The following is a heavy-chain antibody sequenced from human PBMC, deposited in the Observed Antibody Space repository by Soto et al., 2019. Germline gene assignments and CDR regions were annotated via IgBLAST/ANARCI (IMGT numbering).Heavy chain of an antibody. Sequence: SETLSLTCTVSGGSISSGGYYWSWIRQHPGKGLEWIGYIYYSGSTYYNPSLKSRVTISVDTSKNQFSLKLSSVTAADTAVYYCARGWDDAFDIWGQGTMVTVS. J-gene: IGHJ3*02. CDR3: ARGWDDAFDI. CDR2: IYYSGST. CDR1: GGSISSGGYY. V-gene: IGHV4-31*03. D-gene: IGHD1-26*01.